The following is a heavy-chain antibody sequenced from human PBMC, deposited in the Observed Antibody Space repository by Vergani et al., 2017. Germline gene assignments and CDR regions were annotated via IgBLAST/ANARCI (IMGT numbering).Heavy chain of an antibody. CDR2: IWYDGSNK. V-gene: IGHV3-33*01. Sequence: QVQLVESGGGVVQPGRSLRLSCAASGFTFSSYGMHWVRPAPGKGLEWVAVIWYDGSNKYYADSVKGRFTISRDNSKNTLYLQMNSLRAEDTAVYYCARASGRVGATSQNDAFDIWGQGTMVTVSS. CDR1: GFTFSSYG. CDR3: ARASGRVGATSQNDAFDI. J-gene: IGHJ3*02. D-gene: IGHD1-26*01.